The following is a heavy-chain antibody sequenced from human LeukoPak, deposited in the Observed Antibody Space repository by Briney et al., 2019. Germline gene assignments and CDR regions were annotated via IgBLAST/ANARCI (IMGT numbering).Heavy chain of an antibody. CDR1: GFTFRSYG. CDR2: ISFDGNNI. J-gene: IGHJ4*02. Sequence: GGSLRLSCAASGFTFRSYGMHWVRQAPGKGLEWVAVISFDGNNIYYADSVEGRFTISRDNSKNMLYLQMNSLRAEDTAVYFCARDAGTWGYGYHFDYWGQGTLVTVSS. CDR3: ARDAGTWGYGYHFDY. V-gene: IGHV3-30*03. D-gene: IGHD7-27*01.